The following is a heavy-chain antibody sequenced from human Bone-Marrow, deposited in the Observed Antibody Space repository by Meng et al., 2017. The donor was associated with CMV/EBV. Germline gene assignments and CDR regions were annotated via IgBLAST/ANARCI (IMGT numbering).Heavy chain of an antibody. CDR3: ARVPAATFRAFDI. CDR1: GFTFSSYA. Sequence: GGSLRLSCAASGFTFSSYAMSWVRQAPGKGLEWVSRINSDGSSTSYADSVKGRFTISRDNAKNTLYLQMNSLRAEDTAVYYCARVPAATFRAFDIWGQGTMVTVSS. CDR2: INSDGSST. D-gene: IGHD2-2*01. V-gene: IGHV3-74*01. J-gene: IGHJ3*02.